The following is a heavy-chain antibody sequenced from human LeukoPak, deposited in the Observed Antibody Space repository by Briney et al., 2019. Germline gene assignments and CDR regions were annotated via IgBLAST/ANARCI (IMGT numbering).Heavy chain of an antibody. Sequence: ASVKVSCKASGYTFTSYGISWLRQAPGQGLEWMGWISAYNGNTNYGQKLQGRVTMTTDTPTSTAYMDLRSLRSDDTAVYYCARGVAVARYGMDVWGQGTTVTVSS. CDR2: ISAYNGNT. D-gene: IGHD6-19*01. V-gene: IGHV1-18*01. CDR1: GYTFTSYG. J-gene: IGHJ6*02. CDR3: ARGVAVARYGMDV.